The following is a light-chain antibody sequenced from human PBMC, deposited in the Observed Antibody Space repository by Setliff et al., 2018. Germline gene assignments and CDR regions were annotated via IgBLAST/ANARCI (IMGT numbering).Light chain of an antibody. Sequence: QSALTQPASVSGSPGQSITISCTGTSSDIGGYNYVSWYQQHPGEAPKLMIYDVINRPSGISHRFSGSKSGNTASLTISGLQPEDEADYYCASYTATSTPLYVFGTGTKGTVL. CDR1: SSDIGGYNY. CDR3: ASYTATSTPLYV. CDR2: DVI. V-gene: IGLV2-14*03. J-gene: IGLJ1*01.